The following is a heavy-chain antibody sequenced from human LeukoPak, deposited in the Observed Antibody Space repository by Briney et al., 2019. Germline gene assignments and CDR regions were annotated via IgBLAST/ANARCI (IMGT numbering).Heavy chain of an antibody. D-gene: IGHD3-9*01. Sequence: GASVKVSCKAFGYTFTSNYMHWVRQAPGQGPEWMGIINPSGGSTSYAQKFQGRVTMTRDTSTSTVYMELSSLRSEDTAVYYCARDLGNYDILTGYYPDYWGQGTLVTVSS. CDR1: GYTFTSNY. CDR2: INPSGGST. CDR3: ARDLGNYDILTGYYPDY. V-gene: IGHV1-46*01. J-gene: IGHJ4*02.